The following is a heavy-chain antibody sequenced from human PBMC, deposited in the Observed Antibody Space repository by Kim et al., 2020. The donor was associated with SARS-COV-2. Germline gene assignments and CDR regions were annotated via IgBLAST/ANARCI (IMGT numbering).Heavy chain of an antibody. D-gene: IGHD3-9*01. CDR2: IYYSGST. CDR3: ARVEYSLRYFDWLQAFDI. V-gene: IGHV4-59*01. CDR1: GGSISSYY. Sequence: SETLSLTCTVSGGSISSYYWSWIRQPPGKGLEWIGYIYYSGSTNYNPSLKSRVSISVDTSKNQFSLKLSSVTAADTAVYYCARVEYSLRYFDWLQAFDIWGQWTMVTVSS. J-gene: IGHJ3*02.